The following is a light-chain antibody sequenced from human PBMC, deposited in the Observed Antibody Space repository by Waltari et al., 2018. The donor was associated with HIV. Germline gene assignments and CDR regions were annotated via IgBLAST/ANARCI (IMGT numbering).Light chain of an antibody. CDR2: RNK. CDR1: RSNLGSTY. J-gene: IGLJ3*02. V-gene: IGLV1-47*01. Sequence: QSVLTQPPSASGTPGQRVTISCSGSRSNLGSTYVYCYQQLPGTTPKLLIDRNKQRPSGVPDRFSGSKSGTSASLAISGLRSEDEADYYCAAWDDSLSGWVFGGGTKLTVL. CDR3: AAWDDSLSGWV.